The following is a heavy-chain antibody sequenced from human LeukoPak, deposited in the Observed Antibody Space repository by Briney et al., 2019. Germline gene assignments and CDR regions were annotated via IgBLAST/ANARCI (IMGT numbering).Heavy chain of an antibody. CDR2: IYYSGST. D-gene: IGHD5-18*01. CDR1: GGSISSSSYY. Sequence: PSETLSLTCTVSGGSISSSSYYWGWIRQPPGKGLEWIGSIYYSGSTYYNPSLKSRVTISVDTSKNQFSLKLSSVTAADTAVYYCARLTPDTAMVVDYWGQGTLDTVSS. J-gene: IGHJ4*02. CDR3: ARLTPDTAMVVDY. V-gene: IGHV4-39*01.